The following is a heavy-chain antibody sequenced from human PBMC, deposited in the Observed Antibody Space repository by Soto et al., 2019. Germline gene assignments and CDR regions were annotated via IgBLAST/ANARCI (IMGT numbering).Heavy chain of an antibody. CDR1: GYTFTGYY. CDR2: INPNSGVT. J-gene: IGHJ4*02. V-gene: IGHV1-2*04. D-gene: IGHD5-12*01. CDR3: ASATRVATSFDY. Sequence: QVQLVQSGAEVKKPGASVKVSCKASGYTFTGYYMHWVRQAPGQGLEWMGWINPNSGVTNYAQKLQGWVTMTRDTSISTAYMELSRLRADDTAVYGCASATRVATSFDYWGQGTLVTVSS.